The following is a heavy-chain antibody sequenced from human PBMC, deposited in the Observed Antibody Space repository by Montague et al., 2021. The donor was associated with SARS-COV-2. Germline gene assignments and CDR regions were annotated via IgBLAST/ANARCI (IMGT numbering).Heavy chain of an antibody. CDR1: GGSISSSSYY. CDR3: ARNAMKCSSTWSTGGNWFDP. D-gene: IGHD2-2*01. Sequence: SETLSLTCTVSGGSISSSSYYWGWIRQPPGKGLEWIGSIYYSGSTYYNPSLKSRVTISVDTSKNQFSLKLSSVTAADTAVYYCARNAMKCSSTWSTGGNWFDPWGQGTLVTVSS. CDR2: IYYSGST. J-gene: IGHJ5*02. V-gene: IGHV4-39*01.